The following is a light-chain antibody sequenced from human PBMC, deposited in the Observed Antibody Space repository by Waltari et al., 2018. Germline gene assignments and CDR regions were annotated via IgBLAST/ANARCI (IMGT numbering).Light chain of an antibody. Sequence: QSALTQPRSVSGSPGQSVTISCTGTSRDVGGYHYVSWYQQPPGKAPKLMIYDVSNRPSGVPDRFSGSKSGNTASLTISGLQAQDEADYYCCSYAGSAWVFGGGTKLTVL. V-gene: IGLV2-11*01. CDR1: SRDVGGYHY. CDR3: CSYAGSAWV. J-gene: IGLJ3*02. CDR2: DVS.